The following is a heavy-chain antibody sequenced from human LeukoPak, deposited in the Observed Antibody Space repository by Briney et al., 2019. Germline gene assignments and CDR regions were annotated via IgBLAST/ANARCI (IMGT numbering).Heavy chain of an antibody. D-gene: IGHD6-13*01. CDR2: ISSSSSYI. CDR3: ARDQLLGYIAAAGAPFDY. V-gene: IGHV3-21*01. Sequence: GGSLRLSCAASGFTFSSYSMNWVRQAPGKGLEWVSSISSSSSYIYYADSVKGRFTISRDNAKNSLYLQMNSLRAEDTAVHYCARDQLLGYIAAAGAPFDYWGQGTLVTVSS. CDR1: GFTFSSYS. J-gene: IGHJ4*02.